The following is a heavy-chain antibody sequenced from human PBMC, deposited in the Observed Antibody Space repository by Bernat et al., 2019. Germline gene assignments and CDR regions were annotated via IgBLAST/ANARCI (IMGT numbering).Heavy chain of an antibody. D-gene: IGHD2-2*01. CDR3: SRAAFSYHLTSYYYFGMDV. CDR2: IRGKAYGETT. Sequence: EVQLVEAGGDLVQPGRSLRLSCTGSEFTFGSAAISWFGQAPGKGLEWVGVIRGKAYGETTDYPSSVKGRSTISRDDSNRIAYLQMTRLATEDTAVYYCSRAAFSYHLTSYYYFGMDVWGQGTTVTVSS. CDR1: EFTFGSAA. J-gene: IGHJ6*02. V-gene: IGHV3-49*03.